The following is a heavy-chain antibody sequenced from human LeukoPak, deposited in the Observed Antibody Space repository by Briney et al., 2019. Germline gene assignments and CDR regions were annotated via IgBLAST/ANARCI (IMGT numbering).Heavy chain of an antibody. D-gene: IGHD1-26*01. CDR3: ARGSLVGATATVHAEYFQH. Sequence: ASVKVSCKASGYTFTSYYMHWVRQAPGQGLEWMGIINPSGGSTSYAQKFQGRVTMTRDMSTSTVYMELSSLRSEDTAVYYCARGSLVGATATVHAEYFQHWGQGTLVTVSS. V-gene: IGHV1-46*01. J-gene: IGHJ1*01. CDR1: GYTFTSYY. CDR2: INPSGGST.